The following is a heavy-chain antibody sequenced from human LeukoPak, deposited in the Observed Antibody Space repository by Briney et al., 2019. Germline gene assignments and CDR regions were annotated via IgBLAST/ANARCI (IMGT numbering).Heavy chain of an antibody. CDR3: AKDLDGRLLWFGESLPGDY. D-gene: IGHD3-10*01. CDR2: MNPNSGNT. Sequence: ASVKVSCKTSGYTFTSYTINWVRQATGQGLEWMGWMNPNSGNTGYAQKFQGRLTMTRNTSITTIYMELSSLRSEDTAVYYCAKDLDGRLLWFGESLPGDYWGQGTLVTVSS. CDR1: GYTFTSYT. J-gene: IGHJ4*02. V-gene: IGHV1-8*01.